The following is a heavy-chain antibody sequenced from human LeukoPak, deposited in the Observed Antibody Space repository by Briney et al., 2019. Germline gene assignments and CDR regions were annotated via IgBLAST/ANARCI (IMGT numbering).Heavy chain of an antibody. V-gene: IGHV1-2*04. D-gene: IGHD2-15*01. CDR1: GYTFTGYY. J-gene: IGHJ5*02. CDR2: INPNSGGT. CDR3: ARGLGYCSGGSCPPSSWFDP. Sequence: ASVKVSCKASGYTFTGYYMHWVRQAPGQGLEWMGWINPNSGGTNYAQKFQGWVTMTRDTSISIAYMELSRLRSDDTAVYYCARGLGYCSGGSCPPSSWFDPWGQGTLVTVSS.